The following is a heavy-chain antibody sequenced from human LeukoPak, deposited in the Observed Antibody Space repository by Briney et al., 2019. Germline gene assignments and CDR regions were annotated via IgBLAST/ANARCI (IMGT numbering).Heavy chain of an antibody. CDR3: ARGYSSSWYAYYYYYMDV. D-gene: IGHD6-13*01. J-gene: IGHJ6*03. Sequence: ASVKVSCKASGYTFSTYGITWVRQAPGQGLEWMGWISAYNGNTKYAQKLQGRVTMTTDTSTSTAYVELRSLRSEDTAVYYCARGYSSSWYAYYYYYMDVWGKGTTVTISS. V-gene: IGHV1-18*01. CDR1: GYTFSTYG. CDR2: ISAYNGNT.